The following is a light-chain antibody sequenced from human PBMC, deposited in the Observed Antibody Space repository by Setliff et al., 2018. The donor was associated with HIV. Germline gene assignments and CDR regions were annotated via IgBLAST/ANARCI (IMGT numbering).Light chain of an antibody. V-gene: IGLV2-23*02. Sequence: QSVLTQPASVSGSPGQSIAISCTGTSSDVGNFNLVSWYQQLPGKAPKLMIFEVSKRPSGVSNRFSGSKSGNTASLTISGLQAEDEADYYCCSHAGSRTYVFGTGTRSPS. CDR2: EVS. CDR3: CSHAGSRTYV. CDR1: SSDVGNFNL. J-gene: IGLJ1*01.